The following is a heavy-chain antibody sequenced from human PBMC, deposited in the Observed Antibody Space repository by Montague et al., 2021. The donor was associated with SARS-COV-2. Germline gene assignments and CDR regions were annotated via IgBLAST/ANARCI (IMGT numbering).Heavy chain of an antibody. Sequence: SLRLSCAASGFGFRSYAMSWVRQAPGKRLEWVSGISYSGGSTYYADSVKGRFTISRDNSKNTLYLQMNSLRVEDTAVYYCANPRGEYSGSDFVFWYWGQGTLVTVSS. D-gene: IGHD5-12*01. J-gene: IGHJ4*02. CDR1: GFGFRSYA. V-gene: IGHV3-23*01. CDR2: ISYSGGST. CDR3: ANPRGEYSGSDFVFWY.